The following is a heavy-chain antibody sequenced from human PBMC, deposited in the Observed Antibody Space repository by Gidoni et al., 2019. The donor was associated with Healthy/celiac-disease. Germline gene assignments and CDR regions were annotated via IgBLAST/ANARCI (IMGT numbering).Heavy chain of an antibody. CDR1: GGSISSYY. Sequence: QVQLQESGPGLVKPSETLSLTCTVSGGSISSYYWSWIRQPPGKGLEWIGYIYYSGSTNYNPSLKSRVTISVDTSKNQFSLKLSSVTAADTAVYYCARGGAPGRFDYWGQGTLVTVSS. V-gene: IGHV4-59*08. D-gene: IGHD3-16*01. CDR3: ARGGAPGRFDY. J-gene: IGHJ4*02. CDR2: IYYSGST.